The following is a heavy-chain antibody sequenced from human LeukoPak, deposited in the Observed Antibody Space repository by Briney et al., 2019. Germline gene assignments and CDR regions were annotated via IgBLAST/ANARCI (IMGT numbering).Heavy chain of an antibody. CDR2: ISSSSSAK. V-gene: IGHV3-21*01. J-gene: IGHJ5*02. D-gene: IGHD2-2*01. CDR3: ARGAPSTYAAAWFDP. Sequence: PEGSLRPSCAASGFTFSSYSTNWVSQAPRKWLEWVSFISSSSSAKYYADSVKGRLTISRDNAKNSLYLQMNSLRAEDTAVYYCARGAPSTYAAAWFDPWGQGTLVTVSS. CDR1: GFTFSSYS.